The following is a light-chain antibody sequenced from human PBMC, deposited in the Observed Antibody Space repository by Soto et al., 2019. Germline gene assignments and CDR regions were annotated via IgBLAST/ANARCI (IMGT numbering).Light chain of an antibody. CDR1: QSVSSSY. CDR3: QHST. CDR2: GAS. J-gene: IGKJ5*01. V-gene: IGKV3-20*01. Sequence: EIVLTQSPGTLSLSPGERATLSCRASQSVSSSYLAWYQQKPGQAPRLLIYGASSRATGIPDRFSGSGSGTDLTLTISRLEPEDFAVYYCQHSTFGQGTRLEIK.